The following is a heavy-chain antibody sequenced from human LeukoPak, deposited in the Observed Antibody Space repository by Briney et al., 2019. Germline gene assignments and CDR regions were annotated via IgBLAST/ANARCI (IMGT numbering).Heavy chain of an antibody. CDR1: GFTFSSYW. CDR2: SGSGSYT. J-gene: IGHJ4*02. Sequence: PGGSLRLSCAASGFTFSSYWMNWVRQAPGKGLEWVSASGSGSYTDYADSVKGRFTISKDNSKNTLYMRMSSLRAEDTALYYCAKRRYDSSGHFDSWGQGTLVTVSS. D-gene: IGHD3-22*01. V-gene: IGHV3-23*01. CDR3: AKRRYDSSGHFDS.